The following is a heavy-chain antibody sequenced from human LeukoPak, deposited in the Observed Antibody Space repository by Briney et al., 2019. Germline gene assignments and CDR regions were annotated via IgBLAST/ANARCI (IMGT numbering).Heavy chain of an antibody. D-gene: IGHD3-3*01. V-gene: IGHV3-53*01. J-gene: IGHJ4*02. Sequence: GGSLRLSCAASGFTVHNNYMTWVRQAPGKGLDWVSVIDSDGNTYYADSVMGRFSISRDNSKNMVFLQMNSLRAEDTAVYYCARGLHDLWRGHMGYWGQGTLVTVSS. CDR1: GFTVHNNY. CDR3: ARGLHDLWRGHMGY. CDR2: IDSDGNT.